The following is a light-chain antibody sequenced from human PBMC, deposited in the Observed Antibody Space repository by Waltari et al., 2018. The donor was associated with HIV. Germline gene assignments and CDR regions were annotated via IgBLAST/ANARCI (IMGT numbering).Light chain of an antibody. CDR3: QQYNNWPYT. J-gene: IGKJ2*01. CDR1: QSVRSN. V-gene: IGKV3-15*01. CDR2: GAS. Sequence: EIVMTQSPATLSVSPGERATLPCRASQSVRSNLAWYQQKPGQAPRLLIYGASTRATGIPARFSGSGSGTEFTLTISSLQSEDFAVYYCQQYNNWPYTFGQGTKLEIK.